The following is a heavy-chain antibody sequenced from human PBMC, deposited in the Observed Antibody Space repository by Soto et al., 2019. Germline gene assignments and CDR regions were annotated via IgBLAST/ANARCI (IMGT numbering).Heavy chain of an antibody. CDR3: AKDTQLRFYGMDV. CDR1: GFTFSSYG. Sequence: QVQLVESGGGVVQPGRSLRLSCAASGFTFSSYGMHWVRQAPGKGLEWVAVIWYDGSNKYYADSVKGRFTISRDNSKNSLYLQMNSLRLEDTAMYYCAKDTQLRFYGMDVWGQGTTVTVSS. CDR2: IWYDGSNK. V-gene: IGHV3-33*06. J-gene: IGHJ6*02.